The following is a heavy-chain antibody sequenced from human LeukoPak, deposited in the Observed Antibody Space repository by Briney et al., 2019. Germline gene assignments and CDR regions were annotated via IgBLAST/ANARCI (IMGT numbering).Heavy chain of an antibody. J-gene: IGHJ5*02. CDR1: GGSISSYY. V-gene: IGHV4-59*01. Sequence: SETLSLTCTVSGGSISSYYWSRIRQPPGKGLEWIGYIYYSGSTNYNPSLKSRVTISVDTSKNQFSLKLSSVTAADTAVYYCAITLPPYYYDSSGSSWFDPWGQGTLVTVSS. CDR3: AITLPPYYYDSSGSSWFDP. CDR2: IYYSGST. D-gene: IGHD3-22*01.